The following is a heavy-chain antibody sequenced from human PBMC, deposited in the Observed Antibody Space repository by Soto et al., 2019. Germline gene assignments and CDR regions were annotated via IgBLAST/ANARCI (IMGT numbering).Heavy chain of an antibody. D-gene: IGHD3-22*01. CDR3: AGGPPAYYDSSGYYKYFDY. V-gene: IGHV1-18*01. Sequence: ASVKVSCKASGYTFTSYGISWVRQAPGQGLEWMGWISAYNGNTNYAQKLQGRVTMTTDTSTSTAYMELRSLRSDDTAVYYCAGGPPAYYDSSGYYKYFDYWGQRTPVTVSS. J-gene: IGHJ4*02. CDR2: ISAYNGNT. CDR1: GYTFTSYG.